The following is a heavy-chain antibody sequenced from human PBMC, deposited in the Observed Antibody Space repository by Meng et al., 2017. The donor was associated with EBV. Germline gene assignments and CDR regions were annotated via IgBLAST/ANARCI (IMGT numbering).Heavy chain of an antibody. J-gene: IGHJ4*02. D-gene: IGHD3-10*01. CDR1: GGPFRYYA. Sequence: VQWGLSAAEVKKPGSSVKVSFKTSGGPFRYYAISWVRQAPGQGLEWLGGFLPRLGAPNYAQKFHGRVKITADESTSTHYMDLSSLRSEDTAIYYCASESGRGYTPDYWGQGTLVTVSS. CDR2: FLPRLGAP. CDR3: ASESGRGYTPDY. V-gene: IGHV1-69*01.